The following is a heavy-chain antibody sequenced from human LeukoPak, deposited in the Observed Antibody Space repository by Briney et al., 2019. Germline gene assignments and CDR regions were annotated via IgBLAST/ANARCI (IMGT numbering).Heavy chain of an antibody. J-gene: IGHJ4*02. Sequence: PGGSLRLSCAASGFTLRSHAMSWVRQAPGKGLEWVSRINSDGSSTSYADSVKGRFTISRDNAKNTLYLQMNSLRAEDTAVYYCARAYSSSGRGYWGQGTLVTVSS. CDR3: ARAYSSSGRGY. CDR1: GFTLRSHA. D-gene: IGHD6-13*01. CDR2: INSDGSST. V-gene: IGHV3-74*01.